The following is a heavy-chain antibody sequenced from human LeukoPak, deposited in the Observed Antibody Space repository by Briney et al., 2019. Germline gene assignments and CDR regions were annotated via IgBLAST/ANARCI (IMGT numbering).Heavy chain of an antibody. CDR1: GGSISSYY. D-gene: IGHD3-3*01. Sequence: TTSETLSLTCTVSGGSISSYYWSWIRQPPGKGLEWIGYIYYSGSTNYNPPLKSRVTISVDTSKNQFSLKLSSVTAADTAVYYCARVLLSNYDFWSGYSNWFDPWGQGTLVTVSS. CDR3: ARVLLSNYDFWSGYSNWFDP. V-gene: IGHV4-59*01. J-gene: IGHJ5*02. CDR2: IYYSGST.